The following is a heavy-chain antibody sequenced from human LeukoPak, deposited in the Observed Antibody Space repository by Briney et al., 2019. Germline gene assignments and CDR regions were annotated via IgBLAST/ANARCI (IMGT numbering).Heavy chain of an antibody. CDR1: GGSISSYY. CDR2: IYYSGST. CDR3: ARDSSYSSSWGDWYFDL. D-gene: IGHD6-13*01. Sequence: SETLSLTCTVSGGSISSYYWSWIRQPPGKGLEWIGYIYYSGSTNYNPSLKSRVTISVDTPKNQFSLKLSSVTAADTAVYYCARDSSYSSSWGDWYFDLWGRGTLVTVSS. V-gene: IGHV4-59*01. J-gene: IGHJ2*01.